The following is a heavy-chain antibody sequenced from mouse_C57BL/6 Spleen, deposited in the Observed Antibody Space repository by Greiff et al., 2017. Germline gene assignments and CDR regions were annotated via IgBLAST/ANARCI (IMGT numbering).Heavy chain of an antibody. V-gene: IGHV1-26*01. D-gene: IGHD2-5*01. CDR2: INPNNGGT. CDR1: GYTFTDYY. Sequence: VQLQQSGPELVKPGASVKISCKASGYTFTDYYMNWVKQSHGKSLEWIGDINPNNGGTSYNQKLKGKATLTVDKSSSTAYMELRSLTSEDSAVYYCARRGYSIPFAYWGQGTLVTVSA. J-gene: IGHJ3*01. CDR3: ARRGYSIPFAY.